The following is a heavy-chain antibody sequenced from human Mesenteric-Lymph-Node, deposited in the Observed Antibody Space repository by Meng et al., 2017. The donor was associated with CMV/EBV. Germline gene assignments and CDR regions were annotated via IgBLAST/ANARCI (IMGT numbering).Heavy chain of an antibody. CDR2: INHSGST. J-gene: IGHJ3*02. Sequence: SETLSLTCAVSGGSVSGRNWWSWIRQPPGKGLEWIGEINHSGSTNYNPSLKSRVTISVDTSKNQFSLKLSSVTAADTAVYYCARGLRRWLQLDAFDIWGQGTMVTVSS. CDR3: ARGLRRWLQLDAFDI. D-gene: IGHD5-24*01. V-gene: IGHV4-34*01. CDR1: GGSVSGRNW.